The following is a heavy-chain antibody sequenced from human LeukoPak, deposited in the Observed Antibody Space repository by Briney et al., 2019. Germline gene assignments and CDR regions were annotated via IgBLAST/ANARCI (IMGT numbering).Heavy chain of an antibody. CDR1: GFTFSSYS. V-gene: IGHV3-48*04. CDR2: ISSSSSTI. Sequence: GGSLRLSCAASGFTFSSYSMNWVRQAPGKGLEWVSYISSSSSTIYYADSVKGRFTISRDNAKNSLYLQMNSLRAEDTAVYYCARGPPLPSSLFDYWGQGTLVTVSS. J-gene: IGHJ4*02. CDR3: ARGPPLPSSLFDY.